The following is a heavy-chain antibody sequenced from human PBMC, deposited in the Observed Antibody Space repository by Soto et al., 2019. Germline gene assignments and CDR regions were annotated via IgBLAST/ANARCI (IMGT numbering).Heavy chain of an antibody. V-gene: IGHV3-7*03. CDR1: GFTFSSYW. J-gene: IGHJ3*02. CDR3: ASDLVDTAMESRLDI. D-gene: IGHD5-18*01. Sequence: GSLRLSCAASGFTFSSYWMSWVRQAPGKGLEWMANIKQDGSEKYYVDSVKGRFTISRDNAKNSLYLQMNSLRSDDTAVYYCASDLVDTAMESRLDIWGQGTMVTVSS. CDR2: IKQDGSEK.